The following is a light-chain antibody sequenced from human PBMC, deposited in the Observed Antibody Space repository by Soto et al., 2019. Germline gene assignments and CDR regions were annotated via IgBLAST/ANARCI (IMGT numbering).Light chain of an antibody. CDR1: QSISNS. CDR2: AAS. J-gene: IGKJ5*01. CDR3: QQSYSTPRD. V-gene: IGKV1-39*01. Sequence: DIQMTQSPSSLSASVGDRVTITCRASQSISNSLNWYQQKPGRAPKLLIYAASSLQSGVPSRFSGSGSGTDFILTISSLQPEDFATYYYQQSYSTPRDFGQGTRLE.